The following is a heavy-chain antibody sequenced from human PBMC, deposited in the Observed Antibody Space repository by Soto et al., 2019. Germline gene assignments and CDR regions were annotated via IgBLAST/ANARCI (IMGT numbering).Heavy chain of an antibody. Sequence: QVQLVQSGAEVKKPGSSVKVSCKASGGTFSSYAISWVRQAPGQGLEWMGGIIPIFGTANYAQKFQGRVTITADESTSTAYMELSRLRSEDTAVYYCARDLGYGSSTSCQDNWFDPWGQGTLVTVSS. J-gene: IGHJ5*02. CDR3: ARDLGYGSSTSCQDNWFDP. CDR1: GGTFSSYA. V-gene: IGHV1-69*01. CDR2: IIPIFGTA. D-gene: IGHD2-2*03.